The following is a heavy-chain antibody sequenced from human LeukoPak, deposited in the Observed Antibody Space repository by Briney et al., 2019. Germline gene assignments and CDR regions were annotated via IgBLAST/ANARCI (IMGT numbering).Heavy chain of an antibody. CDR2: IDYSGST. J-gene: IGHJ4*02. Sequence: SQTLSLTCTVSGGSITSGFYYWSWIRQHPGKGLEWIGYIDYSGSTYYNPSLKSRVTISGDTSKNQFSLKLSSVTAADTAVYYCARKAGSGYDYWGQGTLVTVSS. CDR1: GGSITSGFYY. D-gene: IGHD5-12*01. CDR3: ARKAGSGYDY. V-gene: IGHV4-31*03.